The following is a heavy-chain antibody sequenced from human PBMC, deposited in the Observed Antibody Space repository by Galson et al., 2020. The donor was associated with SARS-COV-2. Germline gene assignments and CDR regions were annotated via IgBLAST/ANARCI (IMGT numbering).Heavy chain of an antibody. CDR2: ISSNGETS. D-gene: IGHD2-2*01. Sequence: GGSLRLSCSASGFIFSDYAMHWVRQAPGKGLEYVSAISSNGETSFYADSVNGRFTMSRDNSRNMFYLQMTALRPEDTAFYYCLSYSSTRQNHWGQGTLVTVSS. V-gene: IGHV3-64D*06. J-gene: IGHJ5*02. CDR1: GFIFSDYA. CDR3: LSYSSTRQNH.